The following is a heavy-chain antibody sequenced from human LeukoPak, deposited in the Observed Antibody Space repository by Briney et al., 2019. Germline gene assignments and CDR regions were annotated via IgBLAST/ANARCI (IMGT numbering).Heavy chain of an antibody. Sequence: PGGSLRLSCAASGFTFSSYEMNWVRQAPGKGLEWVSYISSSGSTKYYPDSVKGRFTISRDNAKNSLYLQMSSLRAEDTAFYYCAREGYCSVTSCAYAMDVWGQGTTVTVSS. CDR1: GFTFSSYE. D-gene: IGHD2-2*01. J-gene: IGHJ6*02. V-gene: IGHV3-48*03. CDR3: AREGYCSVTSCAYAMDV. CDR2: ISSSGSTK.